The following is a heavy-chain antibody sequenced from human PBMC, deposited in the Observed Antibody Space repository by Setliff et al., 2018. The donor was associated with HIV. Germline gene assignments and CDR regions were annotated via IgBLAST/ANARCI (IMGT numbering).Heavy chain of an antibody. J-gene: IGHJ2*01. CDR3: AKESTIAALPARYFDL. Sequence: GASVKVSCKASGGTFSSYGISWVRQAPGQGLEWMGGVIPIFGTANYAQKFQGRVTITADESTRTVYMDLSSLGSEDTAMYYGAKESTIAALPARYFDLWGRGTLVTVSS. CDR2: VIPIFGTA. CDR1: GGTFSSYG. V-gene: IGHV1-69*13. D-gene: IGHD6-6*01.